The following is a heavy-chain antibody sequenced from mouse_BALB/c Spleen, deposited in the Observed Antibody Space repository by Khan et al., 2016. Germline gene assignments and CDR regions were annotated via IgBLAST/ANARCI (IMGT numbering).Heavy chain of an antibody. CDR3: ARSPYDYDVGFAY. CDR1: GFNIKDTY. V-gene: IGHV14-3*02. Sequence: VKLQQPGAELVKPGASVKLSCTASGFNIKDTYMHWVKQRPEQGLEWIGRIDPANGNTKYDPKFQGKATITADTSSNTAYLQLSSLTSADTADYYCARSPYDYDVGFAYWGQGTLVTVSA. D-gene: IGHD2-4*01. CDR2: IDPANGNT. J-gene: IGHJ3*01.